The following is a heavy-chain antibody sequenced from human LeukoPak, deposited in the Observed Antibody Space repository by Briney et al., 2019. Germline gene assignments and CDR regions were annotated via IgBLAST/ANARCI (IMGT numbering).Heavy chain of an antibody. J-gene: IGHJ6*03. CDR2: INPKSGVT. Sequence: ASVKVSCKASGYTFTDYYLHWVRQAPGQGLEWMGWINPKSGVTDSKMKFQGRVTLTRDTSITTAYMELISLTSDDAAVYCCARAGGYCGSTSCYSGYYYYFMDVWGKGTTVTVSS. CDR1: GYTFTDYY. V-gene: IGHV1-2*02. CDR3: ARAGGYCGSTSCYSGYYYYFMDV. D-gene: IGHD2-2*01.